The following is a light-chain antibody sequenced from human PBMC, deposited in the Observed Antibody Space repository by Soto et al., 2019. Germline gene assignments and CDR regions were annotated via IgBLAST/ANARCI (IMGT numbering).Light chain of an antibody. Sequence: DIVLTQSPGTLSLSPGERATLSCRASQSVRSTSLAWYQQKPGQAPRLLIYGASNRATGIPDRFSGGGSGTDFTLTISRLEPEDFAVYYCQHYGSSPPITFGQGTRLEIK. CDR3: QHYGSSPPIT. CDR2: GAS. V-gene: IGKV3-20*01. J-gene: IGKJ5*01. CDR1: QSVRSTS.